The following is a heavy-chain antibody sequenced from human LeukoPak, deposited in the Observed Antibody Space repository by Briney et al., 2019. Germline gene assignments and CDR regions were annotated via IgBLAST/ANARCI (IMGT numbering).Heavy chain of an antibody. V-gene: IGHV3-23*01. J-gene: IGHJ6*03. CDR3: ARMSTSYYYYYYMDV. D-gene: IGHD2-2*01. CDR2: ISGSGGST. CDR1: GFTFSDYY. Sequence: PGGSLRLSCVASGFTFSDYYMSWIRQAPGKGLEWVSAISGSGGSTYYADSVKGRFTISRDNSKNTLYLQMNSLRAEDTAVYYCARMSTSYYYYYYMDVWGKGTTVTVSS.